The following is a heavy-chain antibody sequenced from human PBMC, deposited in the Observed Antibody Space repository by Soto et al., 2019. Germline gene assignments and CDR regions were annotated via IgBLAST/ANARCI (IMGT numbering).Heavy chain of an antibody. CDR3: AREMYTTRFDY. CDR2: IDDSGST. CDR1: GVSISDGGYY. D-gene: IGHD1-1*01. Sequence: SETLSLTCSVSGVSISDGGYYWNWIRQHPGKGLEWIGYIDDSGSTYYNPSLRSRVSMSVDTSKNQFSLRLTSVTAADTAIYYCAREMYTTRFDYWGQGAQV. J-gene: IGHJ4*02. V-gene: IGHV4-31*03.